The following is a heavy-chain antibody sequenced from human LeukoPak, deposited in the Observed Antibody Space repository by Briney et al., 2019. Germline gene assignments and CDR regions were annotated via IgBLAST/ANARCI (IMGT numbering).Heavy chain of an antibody. Sequence: GGSLRLSCAASGFTFSSYAMSWVRQAPGKGLEWVSAISGSGGSTYYADSVKGRFTISRDNSKNTLYLQMNSLRAEDTAVYYCAKRHYYCGSGSPNWFDPWGQGTLVTVSS. CDR3: AKRHYYCGSGSPNWFDP. V-gene: IGHV3-23*01. CDR2: ISGSGGST. J-gene: IGHJ5*02. D-gene: IGHD3-10*01. CDR1: GFTFSSYA.